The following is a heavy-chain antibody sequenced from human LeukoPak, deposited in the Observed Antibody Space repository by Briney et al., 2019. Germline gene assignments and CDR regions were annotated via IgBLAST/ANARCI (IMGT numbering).Heavy chain of an antibody. Sequence: ASVKVSCKVSGYTLTELSMHWVPQAPGKGLEGMGGFYPEDGETIYAQKIKGRVTMTEETSTDTAYMELSSLRSEDTAVYYCATDHGYSSSWYFWWGQGTLVTVSS. V-gene: IGHV1-24*01. J-gene: IGHJ4*02. CDR2: FYPEDGET. CDR1: GYTLTELS. D-gene: IGHD6-13*01. CDR3: ATDHGYSSSWYFW.